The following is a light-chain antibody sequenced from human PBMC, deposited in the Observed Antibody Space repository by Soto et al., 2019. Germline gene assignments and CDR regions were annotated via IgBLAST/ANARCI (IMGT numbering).Light chain of an antibody. CDR2: NVN. CDR3: CLYIGATTYV. CDR1: SSDVGSYDY. V-gene: IGLV2-11*01. J-gene: IGLJ1*01. Sequence: QSALIQPPSVSGSPGQSVTISCTGTSSDVGSYDYVSWYQQHPGTVPKPMIYNVNTRPSGVPDRFSGSKSGNTASMTISGLQAEDEADYYCCLYIGATTYVFGTGTKLTVL.